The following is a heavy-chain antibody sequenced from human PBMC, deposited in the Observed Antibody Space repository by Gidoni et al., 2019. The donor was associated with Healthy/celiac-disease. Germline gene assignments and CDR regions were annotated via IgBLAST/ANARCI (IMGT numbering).Heavy chain of an antibody. D-gene: IGHD2-8*01. CDR1: GGSISSGDYY. Sequence: QVQLQESGPGLVKPSQTLSLTCPVSGGSISSGDYYWSWIRQHPGKGLEWIGYLYYSGSTYYNPSLKSRVTISVVTSKYQFSLKLSSVTAADTAVYYCARDQGVLMATREYYYYMDVWGKGTTVTVSS. CDR3: ARDQGVLMATREYYYYMDV. J-gene: IGHJ6*03. V-gene: IGHV4-30-4*01. CDR2: LYYSGST.